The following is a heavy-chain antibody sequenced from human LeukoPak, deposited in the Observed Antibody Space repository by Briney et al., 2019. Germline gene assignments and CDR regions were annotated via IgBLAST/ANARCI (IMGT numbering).Heavy chain of an antibody. CDR3: ARLKKAEGSLLDF. CDR2: IYYSGNT. J-gene: IGHJ4*02. CDR1: GDSISTGGYY. Sequence: PSQTLSLTCTVSGDSISTGGYYWNWLRQLPGKVLEWIGCIYYSGNTYYNPSLQSRVTISVDTSRNMFSLRLTSVTAADTALYYCARLKKAEGSLLDFWGQGSLVTVSS. V-gene: IGHV4-31*03.